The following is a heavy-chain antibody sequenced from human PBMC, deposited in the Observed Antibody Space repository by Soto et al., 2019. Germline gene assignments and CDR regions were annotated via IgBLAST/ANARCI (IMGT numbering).Heavy chain of an antibody. CDR1: GFSFSNYG. V-gene: IGHV3-33*01. J-gene: IGHJ4*02. Sequence: QVQLVESGGGVVQPGRSLRLSCAASGFSFSNYGMHWVRQAPGKGLEWVAAIWYDGVKKHHADSVKGRFTISRDNSKNTRYLQMNSLRAEDTAVYYCARDRNIVVVPGAIADYWGQGTLVTVSS. CDR3: ARDRNIVVVPGAIADY. CDR2: IWYDGVKK. D-gene: IGHD2-2*01.